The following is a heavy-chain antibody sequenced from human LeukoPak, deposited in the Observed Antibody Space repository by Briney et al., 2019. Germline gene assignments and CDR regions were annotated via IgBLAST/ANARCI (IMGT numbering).Heavy chain of an antibody. CDR3: ARGRGYYYDRSGTFDY. D-gene: IGHD3-22*01. Sequence: PSETLSLTCTVSGGSISSHYWSWIRQPPGKGLEWIGYIYYSGSTNYNPSLKSRVTISVDTSKNQFSLKLSSVTAADTAVYYCARGRGYYYDRSGTFDYWGQGTLVTVSS. CDR2: IYYSGST. V-gene: IGHV4-59*11. CDR1: GGSISSHY. J-gene: IGHJ4*02.